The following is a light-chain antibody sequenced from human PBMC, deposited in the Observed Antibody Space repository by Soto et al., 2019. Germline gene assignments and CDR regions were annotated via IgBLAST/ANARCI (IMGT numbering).Light chain of an antibody. J-gene: IGKJ1*01. CDR3: QQRSNWPPWT. V-gene: IGKV3-15*01. Sequence: IVMTQSPFTLSLSPGERVTLSCMTSQNIITNLAWYQKKPGQAPRLLVYGASTRATGLPARFSGSGSGTELTLTISSLEPEDFAVYYCQQRSNWPPWTFGQGTKVDIK. CDR1: QNIITN. CDR2: GAS.